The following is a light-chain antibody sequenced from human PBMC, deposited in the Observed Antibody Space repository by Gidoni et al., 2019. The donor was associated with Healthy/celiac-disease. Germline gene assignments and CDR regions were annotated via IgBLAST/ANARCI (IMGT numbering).Light chain of an antibody. CDR1: QSVSSY. Sequence: EIVLTQSPATLSLSPGERATLSCRASQSVSSYLAWYQQKPGQAPRLRIYDASNRATGIPARFSGSGSGTDFTLTINSLEPEDSAVYYCQQRSNWPLTFGGGTKVEIK. CDR2: DAS. V-gene: IGKV3-11*01. CDR3: QQRSNWPLT. J-gene: IGKJ4*01.